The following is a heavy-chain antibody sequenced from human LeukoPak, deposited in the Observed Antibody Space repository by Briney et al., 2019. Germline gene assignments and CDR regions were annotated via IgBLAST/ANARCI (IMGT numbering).Heavy chain of an antibody. J-gene: IGHJ1*01. CDR3: ARSTTPNENEYFEH. CDR2: INPNSGGT. CDR1: GYTFTSYA. D-gene: IGHD2/OR15-2a*01. V-gene: IGHV1-2*02. Sequence: GASVKVSCKASGYTFTSYAMNWVRQAPGQGLEWMGWINPNSGGTNYIQKFQGRVIMTRDTSISTAYMELSRLRSDDTAVYYCARSTTPNENEYFEHWGQGTLVTVSS.